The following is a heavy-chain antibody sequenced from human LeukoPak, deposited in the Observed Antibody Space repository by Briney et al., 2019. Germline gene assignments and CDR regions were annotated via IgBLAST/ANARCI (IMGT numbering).Heavy chain of an antibody. Sequence: PSETLSLTCAVYGGSFSGYYWSWIRQPPGKGLEWIGEINHSGSTNYNPSLKSRVTISVDTSKNQFSLKLSSVTAADTAVYYCARGGRIVVVVAARRYSWFDPWGQGTLVTVSS. CDR3: ARGGRIVVVVAARRYSWFDP. D-gene: IGHD2-15*01. J-gene: IGHJ5*02. CDR1: GGSFSGYY. V-gene: IGHV4-34*01. CDR2: INHSGST.